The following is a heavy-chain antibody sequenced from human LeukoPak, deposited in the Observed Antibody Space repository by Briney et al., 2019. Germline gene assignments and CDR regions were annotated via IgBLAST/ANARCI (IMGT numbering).Heavy chain of an antibody. CDR1: GFTFSTYW. D-gene: IGHD1-14*01. CDR2: IKGDDSAR. V-gene: IGHV3-7*01. CDR3: ARDVVRSLDY. J-gene: IGHJ4*02. Sequence: GGSLRLSCAASGFTFSTYWMAWVRQAPGKGLEWVANIKGDDSARHQADSVKGRFTISRDNAQNSVYLQMSSLRGEDTAIYYCARDVVRSLDYWGQGTLVTVSS.